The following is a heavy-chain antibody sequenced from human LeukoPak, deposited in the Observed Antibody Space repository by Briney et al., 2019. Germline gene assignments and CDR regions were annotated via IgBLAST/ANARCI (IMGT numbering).Heavy chain of an antibody. D-gene: IGHD3-22*01. Sequence: SETLSLTCTVSGGSISSSSYYWGWIRQPPGKGLEWIGSIYYSGSTYYNPSLKSRVTISVDTSKNQFSLKLSSVTAADTAVYYCASIGDYDSSGYYYFDYWGQGTLVTVSS. CDR2: IYYSGST. V-gene: IGHV4-39*07. CDR1: GGSISSSSYY. J-gene: IGHJ4*02. CDR3: ASIGDYDSSGYYYFDY.